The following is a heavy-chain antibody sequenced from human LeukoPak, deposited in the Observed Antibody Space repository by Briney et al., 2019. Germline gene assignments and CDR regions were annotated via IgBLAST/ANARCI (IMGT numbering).Heavy chain of an antibody. CDR1: GGSISSSSYY. Sequence: SETLSLTCTVSGGSISSSSYYWGWIRQPPGKGLEWIGSIYYSGSTYYNPSLKSRVTISVDTSKIQFSLKLNSVTAADTAVYYCARVDDFWSGYNNYFDFWGQGTLVTVSS. CDR2: IYYSGST. J-gene: IGHJ4*02. V-gene: IGHV4-39*07. CDR3: ARVDDFWSGYNNYFDF. D-gene: IGHD3-3*01.